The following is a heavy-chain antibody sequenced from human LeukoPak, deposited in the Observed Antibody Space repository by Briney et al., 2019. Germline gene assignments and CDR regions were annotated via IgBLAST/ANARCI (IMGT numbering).Heavy chain of an antibody. D-gene: IGHD6-19*01. CDR3: AREGIAVAGTLDY. J-gene: IGHJ4*02. Sequence: SGPALVKPPQPLTLTCTFSGFSLSTSGMCVSWILQPPGKALEWLARIDWDDDKYYRTSLKTRLTISKYTSKHQVVLTMTNMDPVDTATYYCAREGIAVAGTLDYWGQGTLVTVSS. CDR1: GFSLSTSGMC. V-gene: IGHV2-70*11. CDR2: IDWDDDK.